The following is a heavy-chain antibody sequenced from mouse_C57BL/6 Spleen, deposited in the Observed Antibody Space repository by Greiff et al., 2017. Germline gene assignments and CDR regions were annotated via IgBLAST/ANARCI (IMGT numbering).Heavy chain of an antibody. CDR3: ARSRDGYYFDY. CDR2: IHPNSGST. Sequence: QVQLQQPGAELVKPGASVKLSCKASGYTFTSYWMHWVKQRPGQGLEWIGMIHPNSGSTNYNEKFKSKATLTVDKSSSTAYMQLSSLTSEDSAVYDCARSRDGYYFDYWGQGTTLTVSS. J-gene: IGHJ2*01. V-gene: IGHV1-64*01. D-gene: IGHD2-3*01. CDR1: GYTFTSYW.